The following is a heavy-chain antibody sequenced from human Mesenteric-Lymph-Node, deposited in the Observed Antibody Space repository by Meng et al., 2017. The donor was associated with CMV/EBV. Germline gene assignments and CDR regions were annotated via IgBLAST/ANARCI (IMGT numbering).Heavy chain of an antibody. D-gene: IGHD3-10*01. CDR1: GRSFSSYY. CDR3: ASTNYFPSGSHEYFHQ. Sequence: YGRSFSSYYWGWIRQPPGKGLEWIGEINHSGYPNYNPSLKSRVTISADTSKNQFSLKVNSVTAADTAVYYCASTNYFPSGSHEYFHQWGQGSLVTVSS. V-gene: IGHV4-34*01. J-gene: IGHJ1*01. CDR2: INHSGYP.